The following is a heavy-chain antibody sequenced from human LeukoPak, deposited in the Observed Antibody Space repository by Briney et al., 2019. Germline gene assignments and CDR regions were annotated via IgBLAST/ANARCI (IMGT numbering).Heavy chain of an antibody. CDR1: GYTFTFYY. Sequence: GSVKVSCKASGYTFTFYYIHWVRQAPGQGLEWMGWIFPNNGNTNYAQKLQGRVTRTTDTSTSTAYMELRSLRSDDTAVYYCARDLSSGWYVDYWGQGTLVTVSS. CDR3: ARDLSSGWYVDY. V-gene: IGHV1-18*04. J-gene: IGHJ4*02. D-gene: IGHD6-19*01. CDR2: IFPNNGNT.